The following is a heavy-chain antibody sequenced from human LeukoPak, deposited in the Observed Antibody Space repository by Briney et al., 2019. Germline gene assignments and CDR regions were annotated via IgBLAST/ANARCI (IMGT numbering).Heavy chain of an antibody. Sequence: GRSLRLSCATSGFTFSRHVFYWVRQAPGKGLEWVAVIWYDGSKKYYADSVKGRSTISRDNSKNTVYLEMNSLRAEDTAVYYCARDVSYNSLDYWGQGTLVTVSS. CDR2: IWYDGSKK. D-gene: IGHD6-13*01. CDR1: GFTFSRHV. V-gene: IGHV3-33*07. J-gene: IGHJ4*02. CDR3: ARDVSYNSLDY.